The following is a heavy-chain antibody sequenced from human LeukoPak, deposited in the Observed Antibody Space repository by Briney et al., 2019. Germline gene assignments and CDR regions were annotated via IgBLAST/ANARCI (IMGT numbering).Heavy chain of an antibody. J-gene: IGHJ6*02. V-gene: IGHV4-59*01. CDR3: ARADPLGYYYYGMDV. CDR2: IYYSGST. Sequence: NPSESLSLTCTVSGCSISSYYGSWIRQPPGKGLEWMVYIYYSGSTNYNPSLKSRVTISVDTSKNQFSLKLSSVTAADTAVYYCARADPLGYYYYGMDVWGQGTTVTVSS. CDR1: GCSISSYY.